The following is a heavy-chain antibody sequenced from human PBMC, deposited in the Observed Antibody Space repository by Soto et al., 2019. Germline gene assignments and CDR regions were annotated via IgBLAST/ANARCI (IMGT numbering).Heavy chain of an antibody. CDR1: GGSIISGGYY. CDR3: ARVSADTAMVLGYFDY. D-gene: IGHD5-18*01. CDR2: IYYSGST. V-gene: IGHV4-31*03. Sequence: SETLSLTCTVSGGSIISGGYYWIWIRQHPGKGLEWIGYIYYSGSTYYNPSLKSRVTISVDTSKNQFSLKLSSVTAADTAVYYCARVSADTAMVLGYFDYWGQGTLVTVSS. J-gene: IGHJ4*02.